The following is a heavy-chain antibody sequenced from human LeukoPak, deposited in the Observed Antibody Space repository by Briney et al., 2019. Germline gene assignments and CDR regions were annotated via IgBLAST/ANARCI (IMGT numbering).Heavy chain of an antibody. CDR1: GGSISSSSYY. Sequence: PSETLSLTCTVSGGSISSSSYYWGWIRQPPGKGLEWIGSIYYSGSTYYNPSLRSRVTISVDTSKNQFSLKLSSVTAADTAVYYCARLGTELRWYFDLWGRGTLVTVSS. CDR3: ARLGTELRWYFDL. CDR2: IYYSGST. J-gene: IGHJ2*01. V-gene: IGHV4-39*01. D-gene: IGHD1-7*01.